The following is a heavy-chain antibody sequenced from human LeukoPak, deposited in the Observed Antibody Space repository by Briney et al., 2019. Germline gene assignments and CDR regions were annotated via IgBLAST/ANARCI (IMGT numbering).Heavy chain of an antibody. CDR1: GFTFSSYA. V-gene: IGHV3-23*01. CDR2: ISGSGGST. D-gene: IGHD6-19*01. Sequence: GGSLRLSCAASGFTFSSYAMSWVRQAPGKGLEWVSGISGSGGSTYYADSVKGRFTISRDNSKDTLYLQMNSLRAEDTAVYYCAKDGYSSGWSFEYWGQGTLVTVSS. CDR3: AKDGYSSGWSFEY. J-gene: IGHJ4*02.